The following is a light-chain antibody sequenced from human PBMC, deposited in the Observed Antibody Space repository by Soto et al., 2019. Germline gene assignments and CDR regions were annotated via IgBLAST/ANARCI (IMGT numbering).Light chain of an antibody. V-gene: IGLV1-47*01. CDR3: AAWDDSLVV. J-gene: IGLJ2*01. Sequence: QSVLTQPPSASGTPGQTVTISCSGSSSNIGSAYIYWYQHLPGTAPKLLIYRNNQRPSGVPDRFSASKSGTSASLAISGLRSEDDADYYCAAWDDSLVVFGGGTKATVL. CDR2: RNN. CDR1: SSNIGSAY.